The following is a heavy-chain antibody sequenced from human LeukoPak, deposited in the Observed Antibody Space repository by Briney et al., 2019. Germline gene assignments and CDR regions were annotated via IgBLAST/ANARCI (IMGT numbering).Heavy chain of an antibody. CDR3: ARDPETYYYDSSGYYPFDY. D-gene: IGHD3-22*01. V-gene: IGHV1-2*06. Sequence: ASVKVPCKASGYTFTGYYMHWVRQAPGQGLEWMGRINPNSGGTNYAQKFQGRVTMTRDTPISTAYMELSRLRSDDTAVYYCARDPETYYYDSSGYYPFDYWGQGTLVTVSS. CDR1: GYTFTGYY. J-gene: IGHJ4*02. CDR2: INPNSGGT.